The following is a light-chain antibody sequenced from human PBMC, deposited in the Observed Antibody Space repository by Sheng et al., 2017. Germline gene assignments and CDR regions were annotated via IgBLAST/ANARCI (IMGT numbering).Light chain of an antibody. J-gene: IGKJ1*01. CDR3: QQSYSTPRT. V-gene: IGKV1-39*01. Sequence: DIQMTQSPSSLSASVGDRVTITCRASQNIRSYLNWYQQKPGRAPKLLLYAASSLQSGVPSRFSGSGSGTDFTLTISSLQPEDFATYYCQQSYSTPRTFGQGTKVE. CDR2: AAS. CDR1: QNIRSY.